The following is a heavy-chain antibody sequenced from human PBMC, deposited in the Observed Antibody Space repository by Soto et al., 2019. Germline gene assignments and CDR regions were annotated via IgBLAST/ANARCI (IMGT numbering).Heavy chain of an antibody. Sequence: EVQLVESGGGLVQPGGSLRLSCAASGFTFSRYWMTWVRQAPGKGLEWVANIKDDGSDEYYVDSVKGRFTVSRDNAKNSLYLQLSGLRDEDTAVYYCARKQTTVMSLRTYYYGLDVWGQGTPVTVSS. CDR3: ARKQTTVMSLRTYYYGLDV. V-gene: IGHV3-7*03. CDR1: GFTFSRYW. CDR2: IKDDGSDE. D-gene: IGHD4-4*01. J-gene: IGHJ6*02.